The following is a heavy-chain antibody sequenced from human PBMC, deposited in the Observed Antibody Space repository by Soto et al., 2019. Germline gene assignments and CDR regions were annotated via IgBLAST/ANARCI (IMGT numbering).Heavy chain of an antibody. CDR1: GYTFTSYG. D-gene: IGHD2-15*01. J-gene: IGHJ5*02. Sequence: QVQLVQSGAAVKKPGASVKFSCKASGYTFTSYGISWVRQAPGQGLEWMGWISAYNGTTNYAQKLQGRVTMTTDTSTSTAYMELRSLRSDDTAVYYCARGYCSGGSCYYNWFDPWGQGTLVTVSS. CDR2: ISAYNGTT. CDR3: ARGYCSGGSCYYNWFDP. V-gene: IGHV1-18*01.